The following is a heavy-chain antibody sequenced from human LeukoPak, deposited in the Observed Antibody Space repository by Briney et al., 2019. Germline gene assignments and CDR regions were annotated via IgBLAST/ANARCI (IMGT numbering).Heavy chain of an antibody. CDR2: INPNSGVT. CDR3: ARDMRDLFGEIFPFDY. J-gene: IGHJ4*02. Sequence: ASVMVSCKASGYTFTGPYVPWVRQAPGQGLEWMGYINPNSGVTRYAQKFQGRVTMTRDTSISTAYMELSRLRSDDTAVYYCARDMRDLFGEIFPFDYWGQGTLVTVSS. CDR1: GYTFTGPY. D-gene: IGHD3-10*02. V-gene: IGHV1-2*02.